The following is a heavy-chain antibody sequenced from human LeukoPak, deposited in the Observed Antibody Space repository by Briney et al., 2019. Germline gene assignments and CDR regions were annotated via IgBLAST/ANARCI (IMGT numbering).Heavy chain of an antibody. Sequence: SETLSLTYAVYGGSFSGYYWSWIRQSPGKGLEWIGEINHSGSNNYNPSLKSRVTISVDTSKNQFSLKLRSVTAADTAVYYCARVTGYMIEDYFDYWGQGTLVTVSS. V-gene: IGHV4-34*01. CDR2: INHSGSN. CDR1: GGSFSGYY. D-gene: IGHD3-22*01. J-gene: IGHJ4*02. CDR3: ARVTGYMIEDYFDY.